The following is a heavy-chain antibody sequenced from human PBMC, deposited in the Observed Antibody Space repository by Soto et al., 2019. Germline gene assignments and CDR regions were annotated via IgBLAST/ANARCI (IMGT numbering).Heavy chain of an antibody. CDR3: ASYSSGWYRKGTDY. V-gene: IGHV3-48*03. CDR2: ISSSGSTI. CDR1: GFTFSSYE. Sequence: PGGSLRLSCAASGFTFSSYEMNWVRQAPGKGLEWVSYISSSGSTIYYADSVKGRFTISRDNAKNSLYLQMNSLRAEDTAVYYCASYSSGWYRKGTDYWGQGTPVTVSS. D-gene: IGHD6-19*01. J-gene: IGHJ4*02.